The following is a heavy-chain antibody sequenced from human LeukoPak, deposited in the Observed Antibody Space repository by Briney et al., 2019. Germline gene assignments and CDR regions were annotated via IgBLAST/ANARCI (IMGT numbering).Heavy chain of an antibody. CDR3: ARDRSGSYSFDY. Sequence: GGSLRLSCAASGFTFSSYGMHWVRQAPGKGLEWVAVISYDGSNKYYADSVKGRFTISRDNSKNTLYLQMNSLRAEDTAVYYCARDRSGSYSFDYWGQGTLVTVSS. CDR2: ISYDGSNK. CDR1: GFTFSSYG. J-gene: IGHJ4*02. D-gene: IGHD1-26*01. V-gene: IGHV3-30*03.